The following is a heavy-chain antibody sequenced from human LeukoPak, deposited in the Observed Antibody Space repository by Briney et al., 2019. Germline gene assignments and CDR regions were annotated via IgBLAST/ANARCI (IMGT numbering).Heavy chain of an antibody. D-gene: IGHD5-12*01. CDR2: MNPNSSNT. Sequence: ASVKVSCKASGYTFTSYDINWVRQATGQGLEWMGWMNPNSSNTGYAQKFQGRVTMTRNTSISTAYMELSSLRSEDTAVYYCASTNVDIVATMRYAFDIWGQGTMVTVSS. CDR3: ASTNVDIVATMRYAFDI. CDR1: GYTFTSYD. J-gene: IGHJ3*02. V-gene: IGHV1-8*01.